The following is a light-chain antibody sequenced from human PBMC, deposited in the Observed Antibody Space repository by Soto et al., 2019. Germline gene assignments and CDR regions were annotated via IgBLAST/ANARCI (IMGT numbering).Light chain of an antibody. CDR3: SSYTATKALV. V-gene: IGLV2-14*01. J-gene: IGLJ2*01. CDR1: SSDVGDYNY. CDR2: GVS. Sequence: QSALTQPASVSGSPGQSITISCTGTSSDVGDYNYVSWYQQHPGKAPKLIIYGVSNRPSGISNRCSGSKSGNTASLTVSGLDAEYEADDYCSSYTATKALVFGGGTNLTVL.